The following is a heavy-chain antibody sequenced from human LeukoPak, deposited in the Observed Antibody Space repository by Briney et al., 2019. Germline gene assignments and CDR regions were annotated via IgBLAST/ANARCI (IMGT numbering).Heavy chain of an antibody. CDR3: ARRRYDWGGDFAN. J-gene: IGHJ4*02. CDR1: GFTVSSNY. CDR2: VHEDGST. Sequence: GGSLRLSCAASGFTVSSNYMSWARQAPGKGLEWVSDVHEDGSTHYADSVKGRFTISRDNSKNTLYLQMNSLRAEDTAVYYCARRRYDWGGDFANWGQGTLVTVSS. V-gene: IGHV3-53*05. D-gene: IGHD3-16*01.